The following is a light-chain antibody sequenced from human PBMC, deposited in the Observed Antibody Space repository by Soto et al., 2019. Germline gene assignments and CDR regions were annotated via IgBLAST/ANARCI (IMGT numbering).Light chain of an antibody. CDR3: QSYDSSLSGYVV. Sequence: QSVLTHPPSVSGAPGQRVTISCTGSSSNIGAGYDVHWYQQLPATAPKLLIYGNSNRPSGVPDRFSGSKSGTSASLAITGLQAEDEADYYCQSYDSSLSGYVVFGGGTKLTVL. CDR1: SSNIGAGYD. J-gene: IGLJ2*01. CDR2: GNS. V-gene: IGLV1-40*01.